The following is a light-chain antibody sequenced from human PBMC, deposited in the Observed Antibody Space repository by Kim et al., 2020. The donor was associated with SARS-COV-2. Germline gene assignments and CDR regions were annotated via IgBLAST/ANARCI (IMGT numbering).Light chain of an antibody. J-gene: IGKJ2*01. Sequence: DIQMTQSPSTLSASVGDRVTITCRASQDINSWLAWYQQKPGKAPKLLIYDAYTLETGVPSRFSGRRSGTEFTLTISSLQPDDFATYYCQQYNSFLYTCGQGTKLEI. CDR2: DAY. CDR1: QDINSW. V-gene: IGKV1-5*01. CDR3: QQYNSFLYT.